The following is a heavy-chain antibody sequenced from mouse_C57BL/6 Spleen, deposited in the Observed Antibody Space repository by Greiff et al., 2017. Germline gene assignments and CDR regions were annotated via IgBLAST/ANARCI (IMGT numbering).Heavy chain of an antibody. J-gene: IGHJ4*01. D-gene: IGHD4-1*01. CDR2: IDPSDSET. CDR3: ARRNWYYAMDY. Sequence: QVQLQQPGAELVRPGSSVKLSCKASGYTFTSYWMHWVKQRPIQGLEWIGNIDPSDSETHYNQKFKDKATLTVDKSSSTAYMQLSSLTSEDSAVYYCARRNWYYAMDYWGQGTSVTVSS. CDR1: GYTFTSYW. V-gene: IGHV1-52*01.